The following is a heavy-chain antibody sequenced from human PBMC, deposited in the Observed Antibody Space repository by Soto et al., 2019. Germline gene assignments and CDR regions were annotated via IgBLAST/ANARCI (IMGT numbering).Heavy chain of an antibody. J-gene: IGHJ4*02. CDR3: ANSIYECSSTSCHDTELRY. CDR1: GFSLSTSGVG. CDR2: IYWDDDK. V-gene: IGHV2-5*02. Sequence: QITLKESGPTLVKPTQTLTLTCTFSGFSLSTSGVGVGWIRQPPGKALDWLALIYWDDDKRHSPSLKSRLTITKDTSKNQVVLTMTNMDPVDTATYYCANSIYECSSTSCHDTELRYWGQGSLVTVAS. D-gene: IGHD2-2*01.